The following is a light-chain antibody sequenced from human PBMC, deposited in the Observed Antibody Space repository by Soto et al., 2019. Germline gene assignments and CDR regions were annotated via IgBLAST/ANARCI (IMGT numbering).Light chain of an antibody. CDR3: SSYTSSTFVV. Sequence: QSALTQPASVSGSPGQSITISCTGTSSDIGGYNYVSWYQHHPGKAPKLMIFDVSTRPSGVSNRFSGSKSGNTASLTISGLQAEDAADHYCSSYTSSTFVVFGGGTKLTVL. CDR1: SSDIGGYNY. V-gene: IGLV2-14*03. CDR2: DVS. J-gene: IGLJ2*01.